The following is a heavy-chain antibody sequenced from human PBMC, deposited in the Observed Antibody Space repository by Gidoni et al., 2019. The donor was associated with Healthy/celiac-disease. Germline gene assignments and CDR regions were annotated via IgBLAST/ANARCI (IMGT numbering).Heavy chain of an antibody. CDR1: GFTFSSYA. D-gene: IGHD1-26*01. Sequence: EVQLLESGGGLVQPGGSLRLSCAASGFTFSSYARSWVRQAPGKGLEWVSAISGSGGSTYYADSVKGRFTISRDNSKNTLYLQMNSLRAEDTAVYYCAKGGTLIVGATEIDYWGQGTLVTVSS. CDR3: AKGGTLIVGATEIDY. CDR2: ISGSGGST. V-gene: IGHV3-23*01. J-gene: IGHJ4*02.